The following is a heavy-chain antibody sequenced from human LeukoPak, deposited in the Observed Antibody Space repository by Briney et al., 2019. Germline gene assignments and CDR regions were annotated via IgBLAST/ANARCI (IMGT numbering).Heavy chain of an antibody. V-gene: IGHV3-23*01. D-gene: IGHD1-26*01. CDR2: ISGSGGST. J-gene: IGHJ4*02. CDR3: ARDSYSGSYSYFDY. CDR1: GFTFSSYG. Sequence: HPGGTLRLSCAASGFTFSSYGMSWVRQAPGKGLEWVSAISGSGGSTYYADSVKGRFTISRDNSKNTLYLQMNSLRAEDTAVYYCARDSYSGSYSYFDYWGQGTLVTVSS.